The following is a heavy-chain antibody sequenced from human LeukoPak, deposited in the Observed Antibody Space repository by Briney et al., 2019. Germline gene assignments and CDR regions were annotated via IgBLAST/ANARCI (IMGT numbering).Heavy chain of an antibody. CDR1: GGTFSSYA. J-gene: IGHJ6*02. V-gene: IGHV1-69*13. Sequence: SVKVSCKASGGTFSSYAISWVRQAPGQGLEWMGGIIPIFGTANYAQKFQGRVTITADESTSTAYMELSSLRSEDTAVYYCVRDQYSSSDYYYYGMDVWGQGTTVTVSS. D-gene: IGHD6-6*01. CDR3: VRDQYSSSDYYYYGMDV. CDR2: IIPIFGTA.